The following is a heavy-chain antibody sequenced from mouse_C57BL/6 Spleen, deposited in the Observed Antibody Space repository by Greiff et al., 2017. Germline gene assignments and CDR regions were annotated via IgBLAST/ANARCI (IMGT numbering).Heavy chain of an antibody. J-gene: IGHJ1*03. V-gene: IGHV1-80*01. CDR1: GYAFSSYW. CDR3: ARGITTVVANWYFDV. Sequence: QVHVKQSGAELVKPGASVKISCKASGYAFSSYWMNWVKQRPGKGLEWIGQIYPGDGDTNYNGKFKGKATLTADKSSSTAYMQLSRLTSEDSAVYFCARGITTVVANWYFDVWGTGTTVTVSS. D-gene: IGHD1-1*01. CDR2: IYPGDGDT.